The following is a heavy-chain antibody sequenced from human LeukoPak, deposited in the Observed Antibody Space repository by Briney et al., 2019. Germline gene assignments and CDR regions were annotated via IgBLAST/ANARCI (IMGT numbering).Heavy chain of an antibody. CDR1: GGSFSGYY. CDR2: INHSGST. CDR3: ARGRVGAARRDYYYYYMDV. D-gene: IGHD6-6*01. Sequence: PSETLSLTCAVYGGSFSGYYWSWIRQPPGKGLEWIGEINHSGSTNYNPSLKSRVTISVDTSKNQFSLKLSSVTAADTAVYYCARGRVGAARRDYYYYYMDVWGKGTTVTVSS. J-gene: IGHJ6*03. V-gene: IGHV4-34*01.